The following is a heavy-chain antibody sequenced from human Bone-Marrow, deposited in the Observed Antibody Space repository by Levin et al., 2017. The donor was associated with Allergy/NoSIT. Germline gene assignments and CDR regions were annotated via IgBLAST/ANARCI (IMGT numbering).Heavy chain of an antibody. V-gene: IGHV3-7*01. D-gene: IGHD2-21*02. CDR1: GFTFSVYW. CDR2: IKHDGSEG. Sequence: GESLKISCAASGFTFSVYWMAWVRQAPGKGLEWVANIKHDGSEGHHVGSVRGRFTISRDNAKKSLYLQMNSLRAEDTAVYYCVRDCGGDWYSYWGQGTLVTVSS. CDR3: VRDCGGDWYSY. J-gene: IGHJ4*02.